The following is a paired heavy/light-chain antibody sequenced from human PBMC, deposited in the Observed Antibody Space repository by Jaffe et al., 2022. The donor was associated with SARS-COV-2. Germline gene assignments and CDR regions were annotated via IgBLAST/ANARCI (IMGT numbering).Light chain of an antibody. Sequence: QSVLTQPPSVSAAPGQKVTISCSGTNSDIGNNYVSWYQQLPGTVPKLLIFDNDKRPSGIPDRFSGSKSGTSATLAIIGLQTGDEADYYCGTWDSSLGGFNWMFGGGTKLTVL. CDR1: NSDIGNNY. V-gene: IGLV1-51*01. CDR3: GTWDSSLGGFNWM. J-gene: IGLJ3*02. CDR2: DND.
Heavy chain of an antibody. CDR1: TGSFNDYF. J-gene: IGHJ4*02. D-gene: IGHD3-9*01. CDR3: ARVASGKRYFDDY. V-gene: IGHV4-34*02. Sequence: QVQLQQWGAGLLKPSETLSLTCAVYTGSFNDYFWNWIRQTPERGLEWIGEINHSGSTNYNPSLKSRVTISVDRSKNQFSLKLTSVTAADTAVYYCARVASGKRYFDDYWGRGTLVTVSS. CDR2: INHSGST.